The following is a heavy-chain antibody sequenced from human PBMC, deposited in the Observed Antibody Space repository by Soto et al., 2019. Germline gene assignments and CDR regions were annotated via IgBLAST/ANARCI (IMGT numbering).Heavy chain of an antibody. V-gene: IGHV5-51*01. J-gene: IGHJ4*02. CDR2: IYPGDSDT. CDR3: ARGPRYYDILTGFGTPNQYDY. Sequence: PGESLKISCKGSGYSFTSYWIGWVRQMPGKGLEWMGIIYPGDSDTRYSPSFQGQVTISADKSTSTAYLQWSSLKASDTAMYYCARGPRYYDILTGFGTPNQYDYWGQGTLVTVSS. D-gene: IGHD3-9*01. CDR1: GYSFTSYW.